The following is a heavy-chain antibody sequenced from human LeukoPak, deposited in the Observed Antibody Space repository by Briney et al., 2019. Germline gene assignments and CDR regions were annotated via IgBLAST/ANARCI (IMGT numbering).Heavy chain of an antibody. CDR1: GFTFSSYA. Sequence: GGSLRLSCAASGFTFSSYAMSWVRQAPGKGLEWVSAISGSGGSTYYADSVKGRFTISRDNSKNTLYLQMNSLRAEDTAVYYRAKQDIWSSWYYFDYWGQGTLVTVSS. CDR2: ISGSGGST. CDR3: AKQDIWSSWYYFDY. V-gene: IGHV3-23*01. J-gene: IGHJ4*02. D-gene: IGHD6-13*01.